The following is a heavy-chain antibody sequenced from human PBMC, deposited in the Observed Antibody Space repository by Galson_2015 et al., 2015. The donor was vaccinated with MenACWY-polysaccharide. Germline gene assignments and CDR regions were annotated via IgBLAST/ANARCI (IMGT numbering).Heavy chain of an antibody. J-gene: IGHJ4*02. CDR1: GYSFGSYW. D-gene: IGHD5-24*01. Sequence: QSGAEVKKPGESLKISCTGSGYSFGSYWIGWVRQMPGKGLEWMGIIYPGDSDPRYSPSFQGQVTISADKSISTAYLQWSSLKASDTAMYYCATSPGGGIDGYNYGTRFDYWGQGTLVTVSS. V-gene: IGHV5-51*03. CDR2: IYPGDSDP. CDR3: ATSPGGGIDGYNYGTRFDY.